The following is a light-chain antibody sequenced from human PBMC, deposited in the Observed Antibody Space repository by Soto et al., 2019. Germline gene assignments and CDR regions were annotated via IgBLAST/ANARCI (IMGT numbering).Light chain of an antibody. Sequence: QSVLTQPPSASGTPGQRVTISCSGSGSSIGTNTVNWYRQLPGTAPKLLIYGNNQRPSGVPDRFSGSKSGTSASLAISGLQSEDEADYCCAAWDGSLNKVLFGGGTQVTVL. CDR2: GNN. V-gene: IGLV1-44*01. CDR1: GSSIGTNT. J-gene: IGLJ2*01. CDR3: AAWDGSLNKVL.